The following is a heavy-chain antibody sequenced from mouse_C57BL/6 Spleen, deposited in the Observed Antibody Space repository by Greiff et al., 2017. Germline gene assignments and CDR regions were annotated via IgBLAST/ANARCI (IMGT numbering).Heavy chain of an antibody. CDR2: ISYSGST. Sequence: EVMLVESGPGLAKPSQTLSLTCSVTGYSITSDYWNWIRKFPGNKLEYMGYISYSGSTYYNPSLKSRISITRDTSKNQYYLQLNSVTTEDTATYYCARGPDYYGSSNWYFDVWGTGTTVTVSS. V-gene: IGHV3-8*01. CDR3: ARGPDYYGSSNWYFDV. CDR1: GYSITSDY. J-gene: IGHJ1*03. D-gene: IGHD1-1*01.